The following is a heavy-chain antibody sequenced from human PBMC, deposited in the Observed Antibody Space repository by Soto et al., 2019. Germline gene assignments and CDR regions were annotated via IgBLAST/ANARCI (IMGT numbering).Heavy chain of an antibody. CDR1: GFTFSSYA. D-gene: IGHD6-13*01. CDR3: ARGSSSSWYGGTLDI. CDR2: ISYDGSNK. Sequence: GGSLRLSCAASGFTFSSYAMHWVRQAPGKGLEWVAVISYDGSNKYYADSVKGRFTISRDNTKNTLYLQMNCLRAEDTAVYYCARGSSSSWYGGTLDIWGQGTVVTVSS. J-gene: IGHJ3*02. V-gene: IGHV3-30-3*01.